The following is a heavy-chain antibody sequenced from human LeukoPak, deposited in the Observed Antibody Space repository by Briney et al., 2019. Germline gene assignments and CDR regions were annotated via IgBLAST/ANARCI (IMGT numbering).Heavy chain of an antibody. CDR2: ISGSGGST. D-gene: IGHD2-21*01. CDR3: AKDPEFADDY. V-gene: IGHV3-23*01. Sequence: GGSLRLSCAASGFTFSSYAMSWVRQAPGKGLEWVSAISGSGGSTYYADSVRGRFTISRDNSKNTLYLQMNSLRAEATAAYYCAKDPEFADDYWGQGTLVTVSS. CDR1: GFTFSSYA. J-gene: IGHJ4*02.